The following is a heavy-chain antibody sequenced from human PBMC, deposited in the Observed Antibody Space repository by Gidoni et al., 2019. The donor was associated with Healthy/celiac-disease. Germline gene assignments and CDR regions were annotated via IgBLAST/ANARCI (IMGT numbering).Heavy chain of an antibody. V-gene: IGHV3-9*01. D-gene: IGHD3-22*01. CDR3: AKDILNYYDSSGYYGGLDY. CDR2: ISWNSGSI. J-gene: IGHJ4*02. Sequence: EVQLVESGGGLVQPGRSLRLSCAASGFTFVAYAIHWVRQPPGKGLEWVSGISWNSGSIGYADSVKGRFTISRDNAKNSLYLQMNSLRAEDTALYYCAKDILNYYDSSGYYGGLDYWGQGTLVTVSS. CDR1: GFTFVAYA.